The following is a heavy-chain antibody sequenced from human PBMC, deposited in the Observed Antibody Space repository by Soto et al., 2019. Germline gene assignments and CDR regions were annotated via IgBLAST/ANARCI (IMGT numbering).Heavy chain of an antibody. Sequence: QVQLVESGGGVVQPGRSLRLSCAVSGFTLSNYGMHWVRQAPGKGLEWVAVISSDGSEKYYADSVTGRFTISRDTSKNTLDLQMNSLRAEDTAVYYCAKERGGADFDYWGQGTLVTVSS. D-gene: IGHD1-26*01. J-gene: IGHJ4*02. CDR1: GFTLSNYG. V-gene: IGHV3-30*18. CDR3: AKERGGADFDY. CDR2: ISSDGSEK.